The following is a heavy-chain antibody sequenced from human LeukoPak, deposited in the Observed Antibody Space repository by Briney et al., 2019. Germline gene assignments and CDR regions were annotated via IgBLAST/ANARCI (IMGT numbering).Heavy chain of an antibody. J-gene: IGHJ6*02. CDR3: TRDQQQLRGCYYYGMDV. Sequence: GGSLRLSCAASGFTVSNNYMSWVRQAPGKGLESVSLIYSGGSTHYADSVKGRFTISRDNSKNTLYLQMNSLKTEDTAVYYCTRDQQQLRGCYYYGMDVWGQGTTVTVSS. V-gene: IGHV3-53*01. CDR1: GFTVSNNY. D-gene: IGHD6-13*01. CDR2: IYSGGST.